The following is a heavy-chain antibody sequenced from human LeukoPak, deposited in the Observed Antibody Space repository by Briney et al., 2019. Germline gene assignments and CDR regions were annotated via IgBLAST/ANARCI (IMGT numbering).Heavy chain of an antibody. V-gene: IGHV3-74*01. D-gene: IGHD2-15*01. CDR2: INREGSSA. CDR3: ASGIDPENSVAIES. CDR1: GFTFSSHW. J-gene: IGHJ4*02. Sequence: GGSLRLSCAASGFTFSSHWMYWVRQVPGKGLVWVSRINREGSSAIYADSVKGRFTISRDNAKKTVYLQMNSLRAADTALYYCASGIDPENSVAIESWGQGTLVTVSS.